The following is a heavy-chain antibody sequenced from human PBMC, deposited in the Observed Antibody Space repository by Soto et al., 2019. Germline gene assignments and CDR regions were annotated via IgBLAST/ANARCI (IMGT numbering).Heavy chain of an antibody. CDR2: ISSSSSTI. V-gene: IGHV3-48*04. CDR1: GFTFSSYS. D-gene: IGHD1-26*01. J-gene: IGHJ5*02. CDR3: AREVTSTWETGWFDP. Sequence: LSLTCAASGFTFSSYSMNWVRQTPGKGREWGSYISSSSSTIYYADSVKSRFTISRDNAKNSLYLQMNSLRAEDTAVYYCAREVTSTWETGWFDPWGQGTLVTVSS.